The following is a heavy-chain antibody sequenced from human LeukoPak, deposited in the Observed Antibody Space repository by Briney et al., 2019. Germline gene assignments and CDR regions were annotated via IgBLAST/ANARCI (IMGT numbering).Heavy chain of an antibody. D-gene: IGHD6-19*01. Sequence: PGGSLRLSCAVSGFTFSVYGMSWVRQAPGKGLEWVSAINGSGGRTYYADSEKGRFTSSRDNSNNTLFLQLHSLRGEDTAVYYCTRNSGWYGLSWGQGTLVTVSS. CDR1: GFTFSVYG. V-gene: IGHV3-23*01. J-gene: IGHJ1*01. CDR3: TRNSGWYGLS. CDR2: INGSGGRT.